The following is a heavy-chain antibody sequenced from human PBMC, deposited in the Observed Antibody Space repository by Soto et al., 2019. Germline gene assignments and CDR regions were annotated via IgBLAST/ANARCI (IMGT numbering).Heavy chain of an antibody. CDR3: ARAPVRMMNALRYFYGLEV. V-gene: IGHV4-31*02. D-gene: IGHD2-8*01. CDR1: GGSISSGGYY. CDR2: IYHRGGT. Sequence: QVQLQEPGPGLVKPSETLSFTCNVSGGSISSGGYYWRWIRQLPGKGLEWIGYIYHRGGTYYNPALKMRITISVDTSKNQFPLKMTSVTAADTAVYFCARAPVRMMNALRYFYGLEVLGQGPTVTVSS. J-gene: IGHJ6*02.